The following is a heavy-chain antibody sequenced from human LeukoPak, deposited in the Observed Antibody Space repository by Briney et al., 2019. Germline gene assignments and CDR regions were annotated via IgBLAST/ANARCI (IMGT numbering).Heavy chain of an antibody. CDR1: GFTVSSNY. Sequence: GGSLRLSCAASGFTVSSNYMSWVRQAPGKGLEWVSVIYSGGSTYYADSVKGRSTISRDNSKNTLYLQMNSLSAEDTAVYYCAKGGASARSYYYYMDVWGKGTTVTISS. CDR3: AKGGASARSYYYYMDV. V-gene: IGHV3-53*05. CDR2: IYSGGST. J-gene: IGHJ6*03.